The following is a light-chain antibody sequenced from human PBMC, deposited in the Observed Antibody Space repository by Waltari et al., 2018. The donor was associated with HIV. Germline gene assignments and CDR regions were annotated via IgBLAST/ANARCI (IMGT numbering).Light chain of an antibody. CDR3: QQYHESPRT. CDR1: RDIDTH. CDR2: VAS. Sequence: ATRMTQSPPSVSSATGDTVTITCRASRDIDTHLAWYQHKPGSAPHLLIYVASTLQKGVPPRFNGSGSGTSFSLTVTCLQSEDFATFFCQQYHESPRTFGQGTTVEV. V-gene: IGKV1-8*01. J-gene: IGKJ1*01.